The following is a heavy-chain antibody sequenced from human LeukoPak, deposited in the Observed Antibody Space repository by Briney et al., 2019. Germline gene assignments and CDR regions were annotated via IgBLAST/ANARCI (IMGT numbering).Heavy chain of an antibody. Sequence: KASETLSLTCTVSGGSIRSSTYYWGWIRQPPGKGLEWIGSIYYNGNTYYNPSLESRVTMSVDTSKNQFSLKLTSVSADTAVYYCAGTFGTYQYYFDYWGQGSLVAVSS. V-gene: IGHV4-39*07. CDR1: GGSIRSSTYY. CDR3: AGTFGTYQYYFDY. CDR2: IYYNGNT. D-gene: IGHD1-26*01. J-gene: IGHJ4*02.